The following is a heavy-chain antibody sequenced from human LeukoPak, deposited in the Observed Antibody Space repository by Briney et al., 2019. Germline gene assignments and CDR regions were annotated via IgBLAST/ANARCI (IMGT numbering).Heavy chain of an antibody. D-gene: IGHD3-10*01. J-gene: IGHJ4*02. Sequence: GASVKVSCKASGYTFTGYYMHWVRQAPGQGLEWMGWINPNSGGTNYAQKFHGRVTMIRDTSISTAYMELSWLRSDDTAVYYCARAMYGSGTYYVDYWGQGTLVTVSS. CDR2: INPNSGGT. CDR1: GYTFTGYY. CDR3: ARAMYGSGTYYVDY. V-gene: IGHV1-2*02.